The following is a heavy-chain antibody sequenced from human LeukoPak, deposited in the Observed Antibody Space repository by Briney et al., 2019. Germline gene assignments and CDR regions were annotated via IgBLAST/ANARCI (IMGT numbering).Heavy chain of an antibody. CDR1: GFTFSRNS. CDR2: ISISGSTI. D-gene: IGHD3-10*02. Sequence: GGSLRLSCAASGFTFSRNSMNWVRQAPGKGLEWVSYISISGSTIYYADSVKGRFTISRDNAKNSLYLQMNSLRAEDTAVYYCAELGITMIGGVWGKGTTVTISS. CDR3: AELGITMIGGV. V-gene: IGHV3-48*04. J-gene: IGHJ6*04.